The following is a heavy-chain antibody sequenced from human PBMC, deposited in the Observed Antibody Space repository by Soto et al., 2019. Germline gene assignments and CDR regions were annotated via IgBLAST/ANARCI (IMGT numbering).Heavy chain of an antibody. CDR3: ARDSYDHYYGMDV. D-gene: IGHD5-18*01. CDR1: GFTVSSNY. J-gene: IGHJ6*02. V-gene: IGHV3-53*01. Sequence: GSLRLSCAASGFTVSSNYMSWVRQAPGKGLEWVSVIYSGGSTYYADSVKGRFTISRDNSKDTLYLQMNSLRAEDTAVYYCARDSYDHYYGMDVWGQGTTVTVSS. CDR2: IYSGGST.